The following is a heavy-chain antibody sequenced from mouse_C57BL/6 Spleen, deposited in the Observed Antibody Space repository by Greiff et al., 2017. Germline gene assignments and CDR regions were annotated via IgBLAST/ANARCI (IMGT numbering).Heavy chain of an antibody. J-gene: IGHJ2*01. D-gene: IGHD1-1*01. V-gene: IGHV1-26*01. CDR3: AGGVITTFDY. CDR2: INPNNGGT. Sequence: VQLQQSGPELVKPGASVKISCKASGYTFTDYYMNWVKQSHGKSLEWIGDINPNNGGTSYNQKFKGKATLTVDKSSSTAYMELRSLTSEDSAVYYCAGGVITTFDYWGQGTTLTVSS. CDR1: GYTFTDYY.